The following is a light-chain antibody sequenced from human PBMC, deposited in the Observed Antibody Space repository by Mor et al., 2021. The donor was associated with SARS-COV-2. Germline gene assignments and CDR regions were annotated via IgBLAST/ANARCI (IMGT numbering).Light chain of an antibody. CDR1: WSDIGSHY. CDR2: KND. Sequence: VTISCSGSWSDIGSHYVYWYRQLPGMAPKLLIYKNDQRPSGVPDRFSGSKSGSSASLAIRGLRSEDEAVYHCASWDDRPSGRVVFGGGTTVTVL. V-gene: IGLV1-47*01. J-gene: IGLJ2*01. CDR3: ASWDDRPSGRVV.